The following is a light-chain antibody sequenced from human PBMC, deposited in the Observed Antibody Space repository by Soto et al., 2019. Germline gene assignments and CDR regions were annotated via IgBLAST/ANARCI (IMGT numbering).Light chain of an antibody. Sequence: DIQITQSPSSLSSSVGYRFTITCRASQNIIFYLNWYQQKPGTAPKLLIYAASTLQGGVPSRFSGGGSGTDFTLTINNLQPEDFATYFCQQLNRYPITFGQGTRLEI. V-gene: IGKV1-9*01. CDR1: QNIIFY. CDR3: QQLNRYPIT. CDR2: AAS. J-gene: IGKJ5*01.